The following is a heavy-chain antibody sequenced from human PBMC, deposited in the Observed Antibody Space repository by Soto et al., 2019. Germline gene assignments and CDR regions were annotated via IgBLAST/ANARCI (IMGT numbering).Heavy chain of an antibody. CDR3: ARAPYLAPSRPSHFDY. CDR2: INAGNGNT. V-gene: IGHV1-3*01. CDR1: GYTFTSYA. D-gene: IGHD3-16*01. J-gene: IGHJ4*02. Sequence: ASVKVSCKASGYTFTSYAMHWVRQAPGQRLEWMGWINAGNGNTKYSQKFQGRVTITRDTSASTAYMELSSLRSEDTAVYYCARAPYLAPSRPSHFDYWGQGTLVTVSS.